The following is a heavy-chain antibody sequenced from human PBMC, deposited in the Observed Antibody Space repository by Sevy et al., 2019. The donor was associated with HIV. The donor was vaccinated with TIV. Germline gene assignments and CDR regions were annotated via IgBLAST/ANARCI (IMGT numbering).Heavy chain of an antibody. D-gene: IGHD3-3*01. CDR1: GFTFSTYA. Sequence: GGSLRLSCAASGFTFSTYAMNWVRQAPAKGLEWVSVISASGGSTEYADSVKGRFTISRDNSKNTLYLQMNSLRAEDTAIYYCARVYDYWSGYFDYWGQGTLVTVSS. J-gene: IGHJ4*02. CDR3: ARVYDYWSGYFDY. V-gene: IGHV3-23*01. CDR2: ISASGGST.